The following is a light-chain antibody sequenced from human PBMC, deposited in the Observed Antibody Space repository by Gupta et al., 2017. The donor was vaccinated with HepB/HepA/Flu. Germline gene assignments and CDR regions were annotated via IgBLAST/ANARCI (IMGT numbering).Light chain of an antibody. CDR3: QAWDSSTDVV. Sequence: SYELTQPPSVSVSPGQTASITCPGDQLGDKYACWYQQKPGQSTVLVIYQDSKRPSGIPERFSGSNSGNTATLTISGTQAMDEADYYCQAWDSSTDVVFGGGTKLTVL. J-gene: IGLJ2*01. V-gene: IGLV3-1*01. CDR1: QLGDKY. CDR2: QDS.